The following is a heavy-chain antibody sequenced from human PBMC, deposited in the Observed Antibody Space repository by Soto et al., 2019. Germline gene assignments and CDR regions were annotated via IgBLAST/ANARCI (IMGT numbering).Heavy chain of an antibody. CDR1: GYTFSSYA. CDR2: INAGYGNT. D-gene: IGHD7-27*01. Sequence: ASVKVSCKASGYTFSSYAMHWVRQAPGQRLERMGWINAGYGNTKSSQKFQDIVTISRDTSASTAYMELTSLRSEDTAVYYCARDTGDGTFDFWGQGTLVTVSS. J-gene: IGHJ4*02. CDR3: ARDTGDGTFDF. V-gene: IGHV1-3*01.